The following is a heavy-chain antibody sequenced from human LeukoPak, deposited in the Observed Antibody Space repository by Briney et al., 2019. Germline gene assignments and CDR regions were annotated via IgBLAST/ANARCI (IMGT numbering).Heavy chain of an antibody. V-gene: IGHV3-7*01. CDR2: IKEDGSEK. D-gene: IGHD2-15*01. Sequence: GGSLRLSCAASGFTFRSYWMSWVRQAPGKGLEWVASIKEDGSEKYYVDSVKGRFTISRDNAKNSLYLQMNSLRAEDTAVYYCARAGHCSGGSCYGDYYFDYWGQGTLVTVSS. CDR1: GFTFRSYW. J-gene: IGHJ4*02. CDR3: ARAGHCSGGSCYGDYYFDY.